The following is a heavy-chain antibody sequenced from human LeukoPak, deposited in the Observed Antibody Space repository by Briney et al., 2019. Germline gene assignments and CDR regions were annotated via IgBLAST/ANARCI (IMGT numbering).Heavy chain of an antibody. V-gene: IGHV3-73*01. CDR1: GFTFSGSA. CDR3: TSSHDYGDYRNWFDP. Sequence: GGSLRLSCAASGFTFSGSAMHWVRQASGKGLEWVGRVRSKANSYATAYAASVKGRFTISRDDSKNTAYLQMNSLKTEDTAVYYCTSSHDYGDYRNWFDPWGQGTLVTVSS. J-gene: IGHJ5*02. D-gene: IGHD4-17*01. CDR2: VRSKANSYAT.